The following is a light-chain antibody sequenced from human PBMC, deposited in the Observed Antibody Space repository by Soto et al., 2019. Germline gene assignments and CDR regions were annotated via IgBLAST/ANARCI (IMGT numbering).Light chain of an antibody. CDR1: QTISSW. Sequence: GDRVTIICRASQTISSWLAWYQQKPGKAPTLMIYDASTLERGVPSRFSGTGSGTEFTLSIDSLQPDDVATYYCQQYHTSSITLGQGTRLEIK. V-gene: IGKV1-5*02. CDR2: DAS. CDR3: QQYHTSSIT. J-gene: IGKJ5*01.